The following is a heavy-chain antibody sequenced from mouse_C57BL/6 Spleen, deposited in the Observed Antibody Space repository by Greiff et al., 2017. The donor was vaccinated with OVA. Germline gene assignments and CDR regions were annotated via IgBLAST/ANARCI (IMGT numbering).Heavy chain of an antibody. CDR1: GYTFTDYY. D-gene: IGHD2-1*01. CDR3: ARSHYGNYEGFDY. CDR2: IYPSNGGT. J-gene: IGHJ2*01. Sequence: VQLPQSGPELVKPGASVKISCKASGYTFTDYYMTWVKPSHGKSLEWVGDIYPSNGGTSYNQKFKGKATLTVDKSSSTAYMELRSLTAEDSAVYYCARSHYGNYEGFDYWGQGTTLTVSS. V-gene: IGHV1-26*01.